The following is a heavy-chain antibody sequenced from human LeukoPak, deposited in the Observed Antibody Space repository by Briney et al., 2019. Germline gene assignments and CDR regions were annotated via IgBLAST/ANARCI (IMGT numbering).Heavy chain of an antibody. CDR2: ISSSGSTI. V-gene: IGHV3-11*01. J-gene: IGHJ6*02. CDR3: ARERYSSSYYYYYYGMDV. Sequence: PGGSLRLPCAASGFTFSDYYMSWIRQAPGKGLEWVSYISSSGSTIYYADSVKGRFTISRDNAKNSLYLQMNSLRAEDTAVYYCARERYSSSYYYYYYGMDVWGQGTTVTVSS. D-gene: IGHD6-13*01. CDR1: GFTFSDYY.